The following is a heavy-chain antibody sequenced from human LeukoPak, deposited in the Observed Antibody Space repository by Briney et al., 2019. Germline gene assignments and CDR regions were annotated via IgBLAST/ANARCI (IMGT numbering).Heavy chain of an antibody. CDR3: ARVLAYCSSTSCHDY. J-gene: IGHJ4*02. CDR1: GYTFTNYG. CDR2: ISAYNGNT. V-gene: IGHV1-18*01. D-gene: IGHD2-2*01. Sequence: ASVKVSCKASGYTFTNYGVSWVRQAPGQGLEWMGWISAYNGNTDYAQKLQGRVTMTTDTSTSTAYMELRSLRPDDTAVYYCARVLAYCSSTSCHDYWGQGTLVTVYS.